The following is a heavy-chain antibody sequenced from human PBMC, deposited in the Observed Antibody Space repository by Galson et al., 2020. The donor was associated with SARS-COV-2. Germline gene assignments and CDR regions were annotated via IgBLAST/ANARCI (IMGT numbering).Heavy chain of an antibody. CDR3: ARGDYGSGSPGDY. CDR1: GGSISSYY. CDR2: IYYTGSN. V-gene: IGHV4-59*01. Sequence: ETSETLSLTCTVSGGSISSYYWSWIRQPPGKGLEWIGYIYYTGSNNYNPSLKGRVTISVDTSKNQFSLKLRSVTAADTAVYYCARGDYGSGSPGDYWGQGTLVTVSS. D-gene: IGHD3-10*01. J-gene: IGHJ4*02.